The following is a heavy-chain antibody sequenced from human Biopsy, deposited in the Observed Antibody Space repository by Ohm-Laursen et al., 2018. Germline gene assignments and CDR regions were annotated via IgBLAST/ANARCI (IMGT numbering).Heavy chain of an antibody. Sequence: SETLPLTCTVSGGSISSYYWSWIRQAPGKGLEWIGYISYSRDTNYNPSLKNRITISVDTSKNQFSLKLTSVTAADTAVYYCAKHGSGWTGDDAFHIWGQGTMVTVSS. V-gene: IGHV4-59*08. CDR1: GGSISSYY. CDR2: ISYSRDT. J-gene: IGHJ3*02. CDR3: AKHGSGWTGDDAFHI. D-gene: IGHD6-19*01.